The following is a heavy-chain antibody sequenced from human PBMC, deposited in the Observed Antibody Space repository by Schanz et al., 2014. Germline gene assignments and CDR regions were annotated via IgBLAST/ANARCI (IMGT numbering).Heavy chain of an antibody. D-gene: IGHD3-16*01. CDR1: GFTFRGHA. Sequence: QAELVESGGGVVQPGGSLRLSCAASGFTFRGHAMHWVRQAPGQGLEKVAVTSTDGTKTYYAASVRGRFTISRDNSKNTVYLQMNSLRSEDTAVYYCTRDRGALINHNDALDLWGQGTMVSVSS. J-gene: IGHJ3*01. CDR3: TRDRGALINHNDALDL. V-gene: IGHV3-30*04. CDR2: TSTDGTKT.